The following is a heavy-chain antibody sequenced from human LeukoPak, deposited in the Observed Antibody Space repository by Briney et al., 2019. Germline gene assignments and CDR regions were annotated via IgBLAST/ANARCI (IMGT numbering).Heavy chain of an antibody. J-gene: IGHJ4*02. CDR2: ISSSSSYI. CDR3: ARDAVLIGLDY. CDR1: GFTFSSYS. V-gene: IGHV3-21*01. Sequence: GGSLRLSCAAPGFTFSSYSMNWVRQAPGKGLEWVSSISSSSSYIYYADSVKGRFTISRDNAKKSLYLQMNSLRAEDTAVYYCARDAVLIGLDYWGQGTLVTVSS.